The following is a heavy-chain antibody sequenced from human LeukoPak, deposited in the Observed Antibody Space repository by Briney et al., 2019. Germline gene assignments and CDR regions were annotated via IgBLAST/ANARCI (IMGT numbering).Heavy chain of an antibody. D-gene: IGHD2-2*01. CDR1: GYRFTSNY. Sequence: GESLKISCKGSGYRFTSNYIGWVRQMPGKGLEWMGIIYPGDSDTRYSPSFQGQVTISADKSISTAYLQWSSLKASDTAMYYCARRHRSSTSCQYDNWGQGTMVTVSS. J-gene: IGHJ3*02. V-gene: IGHV5-51*01. CDR3: ARRHRSSTSCQYDN. CDR2: IYPGDSDT.